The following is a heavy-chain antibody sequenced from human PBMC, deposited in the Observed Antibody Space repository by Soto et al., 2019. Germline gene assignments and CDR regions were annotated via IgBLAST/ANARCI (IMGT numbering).Heavy chain of an antibody. J-gene: IGHJ4*02. V-gene: IGHV3-30*18. Sequence: QVQLVESGGGVVQPGRSLRLSCAASGFTFSSYGMHWVRQAPGKGLEWVAVISYDGSNKYYADSVKGRFTISRDNSKNTLYLQMNRLRAEDTAVYYCAKAGRDGYNFFDYWGQGTLATVSS. CDR3: AKAGRDGYNFFDY. CDR2: ISYDGSNK. CDR1: GFTFSSYG. D-gene: IGHD5-12*01.